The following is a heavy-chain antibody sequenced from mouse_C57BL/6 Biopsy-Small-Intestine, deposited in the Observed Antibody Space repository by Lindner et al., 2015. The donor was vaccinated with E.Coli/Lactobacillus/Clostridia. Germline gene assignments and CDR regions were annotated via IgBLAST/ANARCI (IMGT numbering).Heavy chain of an antibody. CDR3: ASRYCSGINCYLRSLDAFDI. D-gene: IGHD1-3*01. CDR2: INTSTGYP. J-gene: IGHJ3*01. CDR1: GNTFTSYA. V-gene: IGHV9-3*02. Sequence: VKVSCKASGNTFTSYALNWVRQAPGQGLEWLGWINTSTGYPTYAQGFTGRLVFSLDTSVTTAYLQISSLKAEDAALYYCASRYCSGINCYLRSLDAFDIWGQGTVVTVST.